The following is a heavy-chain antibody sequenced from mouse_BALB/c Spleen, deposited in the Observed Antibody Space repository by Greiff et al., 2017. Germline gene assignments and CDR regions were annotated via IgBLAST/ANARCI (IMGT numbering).Heavy chain of an antibody. D-gene: IGHD2-1*01. Sequence: EVMLVESGGGLVQPGGSRKLSCAASGFTFSSFGMHWVRQAPEKGLEWVAYISSGSSTIYYADTVKGRFTISRDNPKNTLFLQMTSLRSEDTAMYYCARSLYGNYDAMDYWGQGTSVTVSS. CDR1: GFTFSSFG. CDR2: ISSGSSTI. CDR3: ARSLYGNYDAMDY. V-gene: IGHV5-17*02. J-gene: IGHJ4*01.